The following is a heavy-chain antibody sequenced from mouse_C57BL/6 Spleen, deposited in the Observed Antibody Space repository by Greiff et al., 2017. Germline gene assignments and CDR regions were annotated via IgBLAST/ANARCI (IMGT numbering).Heavy chain of an antibody. CDR1: GYTFTDYE. V-gene: IGHV1-15*01. CDR3: TRPDGPGAMDY. D-gene: IGHD2-3*01. Sequence: QVQLKQSGAELVRPGASVTLSCKASGYTFTDYEMHWVKQTPVHGLEWIGAIDPETGGTAYNQKFKGKAILTADKSSSPAYMELRSLTSEDSAVYYCTRPDGPGAMDYWGQGTSVTVSS. J-gene: IGHJ4*01. CDR2: IDPETGGT.